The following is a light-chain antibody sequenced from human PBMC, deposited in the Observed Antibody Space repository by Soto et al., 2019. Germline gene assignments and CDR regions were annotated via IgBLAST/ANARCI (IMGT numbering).Light chain of an antibody. Sequence: EIVLTQSPSTLSLSPGERATLSCMASQSVSNNLAWYQQKPGQAPRLLIFDAFNRATGTPARFSGSGSGTDFTLTISSLEPEDFEVYYCQHRNNWPPGFGQGTRLEIK. CDR3: QHRNNWPPG. V-gene: IGKV3-11*01. CDR2: DAF. J-gene: IGKJ5*01. CDR1: QSVSNN.